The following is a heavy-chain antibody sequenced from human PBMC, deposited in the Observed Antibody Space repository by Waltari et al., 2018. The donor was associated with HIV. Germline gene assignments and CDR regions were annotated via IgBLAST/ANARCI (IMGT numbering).Heavy chain of an antibody. D-gene: IGHD2-15*01. CDR3: ARGSFSSGGGAFDI. CDR1: GFTVRDTY. CDR2: IYAYDST. Sequence: EVGLVESGGGLIQPGGSLRLSCIVSGFTVRDTYMTWVRQAPGKGLEWVSVIYAYDSTFYADSVKGRFIISRDYSKNTLYLQMSSLRADDSAVYFCARGSFSSGGGAFDIWGLGAKVSVSS. J-gene: IGHJ3*02. V-gene: IGHV3-53*01.